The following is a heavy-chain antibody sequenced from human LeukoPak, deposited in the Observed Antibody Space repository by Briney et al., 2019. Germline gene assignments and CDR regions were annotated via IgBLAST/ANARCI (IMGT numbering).Heavy chain of an antibody. Sequence: GGSLRLSCAASGFDFQNHVIHWVRQVPGKGLEWVAVISHHVNVKFYADSVKGRLTISRDNSAKTVYLQMNSLRTEDAAVYYCATLMVRVATTLISWFDPWGQGTLVTVSS. CDR1: GFDFQNHV. J-gene: IGHJ5*02. V-gene: IGHV3-30-3*01. CDR3: ATLMVRVATTLISWFDP. D-gene: IGHD5-24*01. CDR2: ISHHVNVK.